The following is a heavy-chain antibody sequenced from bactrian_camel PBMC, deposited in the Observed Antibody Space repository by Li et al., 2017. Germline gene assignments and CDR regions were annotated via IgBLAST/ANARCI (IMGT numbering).Heavy chain of an antibody. J-gene: IGHJ4*01. D-gene: IGHD4*01. V-gene: IGHV3S26*01. CDR3: AVSNTIGIASINIIDYRN. CDR2: IEGDGTT. CDR1: GYTYSNGC. Sequence: HVQLVESGGGSVQAGGSLTLSCAASGYTYSNGCMGWFRQAPGKEREGVAFIEGDGTTSYADSVKGRFTISKDNAKNTLYLQMNSLKPEDTAMYYCAVSNTIGIASINIIDYRNWGQGTQVTVS.